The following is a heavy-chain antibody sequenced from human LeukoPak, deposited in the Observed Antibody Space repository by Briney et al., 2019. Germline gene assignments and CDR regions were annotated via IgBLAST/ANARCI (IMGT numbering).Heavy chain of an antibody. CDR2: ISAYNGNT. CDR3: ARDRPMVRGVIVNWFDP. J-gene: IGHJ5*02. D-gene: IGHD3-10*01. Sequence: ASVKVSFKASGYTFTSYGISWVRQAPGQGLEWMGWISAYNGNTNYAQKLQGRVTMSTDASTSTAYMELRSLRSDDTAVYYCARDRPMVRGVIVNWFDPWGQGTLVTVSS. V-gene: IGHV1-18*01. CDR1: GYTFTSYG.